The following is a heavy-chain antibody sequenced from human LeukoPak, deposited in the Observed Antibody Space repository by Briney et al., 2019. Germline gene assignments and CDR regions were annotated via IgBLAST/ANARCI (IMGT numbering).Heavy chain of an antibody. CDR3: AKSGPYGSGSRPYYFDY. V-gene: IGHV3-9*02. D-gene: IGHD3-10*01. CDR1: GFTSDDYA. Sequence: GGSLRLSCTASGFTSDDYAMHWVRQAPGKGLEWVSGISWNNGLIGYANSVTGRFTISRDNAENSLYLQMNSLTFEDTALYYCAKSGPYGSGSRPYYFDYWGQGILVTVSS. J-gene: IGHJ4*02. CDR2: ISWNNGLI.